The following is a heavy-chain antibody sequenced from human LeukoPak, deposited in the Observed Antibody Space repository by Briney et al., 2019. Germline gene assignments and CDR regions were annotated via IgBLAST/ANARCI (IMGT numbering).Heavy chain of an antibody. V-gene: IGHV4-59*01. CDR2: IYYSGST. Sequence: SQTLSLTCTVSGGSISSYYWSWIRQPPGKGLEWIGYIYYSGSTNYNPSLKSRVTISVDTSKNQFSLKLSSVTAADTAVYYCARARRHYYDSSGYPDAFDIWGQGTMVTVSS. CDR1: GGSISSYY. D-gene: IGHD3-22*01. J-gene: IGHJ3*02. CDR3: ARARRHYYDSSGYPDAFDI.